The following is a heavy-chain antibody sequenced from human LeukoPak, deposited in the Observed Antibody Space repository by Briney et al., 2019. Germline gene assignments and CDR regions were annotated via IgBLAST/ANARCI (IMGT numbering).Heavy chain of an antibody. Sequence: PGESLKISCKGSGYTFTSYWIAWVRQMPGKGLEWMGIIYPGDSDTRYSSSFQGHATISADTSITTAYVQWSSLKASDTAMYYCARRPYYYDSSSYYSFDYWGQGTLVIVSS. V-gene: IGHV5-51*01. CDR3: ARRPYYYDSSSYYSFDY. J-gene: IGHJ4*02. CDR2: IYPGDSDT. D-gene: IGHD3-22*01. CDR1: GYTFTSYW.